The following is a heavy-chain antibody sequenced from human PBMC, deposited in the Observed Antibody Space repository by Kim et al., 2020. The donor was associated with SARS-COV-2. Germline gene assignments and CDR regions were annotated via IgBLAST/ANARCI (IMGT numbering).Heavy chain of an antibody. CDR2: IYSGGST. J-gene: IGHJ1*01. CDR1: GFTVSSNY. CDR3: ARGGSSGWYDFHH. Sequence: GGSLRLSCAASGFTVSSNYMSWVRQAPGKGLGWVSVIYSGGSTYYADSVKGRFSISRDNSKNTLYLQMNSLRAEDTAVYYCARGGSSGWYDFHHWGQGTLVTVSS. D-gene: IGHD6-19*01. V-gene: IGHV3-53*01.